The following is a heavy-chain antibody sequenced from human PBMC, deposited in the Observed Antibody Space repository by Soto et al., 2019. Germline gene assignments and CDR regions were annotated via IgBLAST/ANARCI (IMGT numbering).Heavy chain of an antibody. CDR3: ASSLADYYDSSGAFDY. J-gene: IGHJ4*02. CDR2: LYYSGST. CDR1: GGSISSGGYY. D-gene: IGHD3-22*01. Sequence: SETLSLTCTVPGGSISSGGYYWSWIRQHPGKGLERTGYLYYSGSTYYNPSLKRRVTISVDTSKNRFSLKLSSVTAADTAVYYCASSLADYYDSSGAFDYWGQGTLVTVSS. V-gene: IGHV4-31*03.